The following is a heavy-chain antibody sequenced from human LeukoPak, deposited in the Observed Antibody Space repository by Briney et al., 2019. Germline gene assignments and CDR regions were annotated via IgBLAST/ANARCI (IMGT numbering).Heavy chain of an antibody. V-gene: IGHV1-18*04. CDR3: ARGLGPRITVVRGALDY. J-gene: IGHJ4*02. D-gene: IGHD3-10*01. Sequence: ASVKVSCKASGYTFTGYYMHWVRQAPGQGLEWMGWISTYSGNTKYAQKFQGRVTMTTDTSTSTAYVELRSLRSDDTAVYYCARGLGPRITVVRGALDYWGQGTLVTVSS. CDR2: ISTYSGNT. CDR1: GYTFTGYY.